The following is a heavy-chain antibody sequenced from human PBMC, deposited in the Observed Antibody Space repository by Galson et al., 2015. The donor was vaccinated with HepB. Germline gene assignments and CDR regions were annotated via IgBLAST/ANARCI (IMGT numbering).Heavy chain of an antibody. CDR3: ARAEIAAAGRFSPTTIYGMDV. D-gene: IGHD6-13*01. Sequence: SVKVSCKASGYTFTGYYMHWVRQAPGQGLEWMGWINPNSGGTNYAQKFQGRVTMTRDTSISTAYMELSRLRSDDTAMYYCARAEIAAAGRFSPTTIYGMDVWGQGTTVTVSS. CDR2: INPNSGGT. J-gene: IGHJ6*02. V-gene: IGHV1-2*02. CDR1: GYTFTGYY.